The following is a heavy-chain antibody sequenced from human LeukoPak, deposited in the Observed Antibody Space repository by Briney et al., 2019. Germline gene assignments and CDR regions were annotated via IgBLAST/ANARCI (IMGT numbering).Heavy chain of an antibody. Sequence: ASVKVSCKASGYTFTGYYMHWVRQAPGQGLEWMGIINPSGGSTSYAQKFQGRVTMTRDMSTSTVYMELSSLRSEDTAVYYCAREAYGSGSYYNGLIAYWGQGTLVTVSS. CDR2: INPSGGST. V-gene: IGHV1-46*01. CDR1: GYTFTGYY. J-gene: IGHJ4*02. D-gene: IGHD3-10*01. CDR3: AREAYGSGSYYNGLIAY.